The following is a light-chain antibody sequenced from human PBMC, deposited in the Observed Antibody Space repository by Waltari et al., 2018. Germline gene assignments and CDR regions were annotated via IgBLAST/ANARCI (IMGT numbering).Light chain of an antibody. CDR1: SSNIGSHS. V-gene: IGLV1-44*01. J-gene: IGLJ2*01. Sequence: QSVVTQPPSASGTPGQRVTISCSGSSSNIGSHSVNCYQQLPGTAPKLLIYSNNQWPSGVPDRFAGSKSGTSASLAISGLQSEDEADYYCAAWDDSLNGVVFGGGTKLTVL. CDR2: SNN. CDR3: AAWDDSLNGVV.